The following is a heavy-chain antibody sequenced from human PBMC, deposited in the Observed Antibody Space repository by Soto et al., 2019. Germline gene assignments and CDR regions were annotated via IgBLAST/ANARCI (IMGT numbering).Heavy chain of an antibody. CDR2: IKQDGSEK. CDR1: GFTFSSYW. Sequence: GGSLRLSCAASGFTFSSYWMSWVRQAPGKGLEWVANIKQDGSEKYYVDSVKGRFTISRDNAKNSVYLQMGSLRPEDMAVYYCARRARPDFYYMDVWGKGTTVTVSS. D-gene: IGHD6-6*01. J-gene: IGHJ6*03. V-gene: IGHV3-7*01. CDR3: ARRARPDFYYMDV.